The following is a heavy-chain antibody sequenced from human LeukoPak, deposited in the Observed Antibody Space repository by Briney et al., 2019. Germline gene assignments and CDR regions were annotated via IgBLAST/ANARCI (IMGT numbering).Heavy chain of an antibody. CDR2: ISYDGSNK. J-gene: IGHJ6*02. V-gene: IGHV3-30*04. D-gene: IGHD3-16*01. Sequence: GGSLRLSCAASGFTFSSCAMHWVRQAPGKGLEWVAVISYDGSNKYYADSVKGRFTISRDNSKNTLYLQMNSLRAEDTAVYYCARDLRLIEDYYYYYGMDVWGQGTTVTVSS. CDR1: GFTFSSCA. CDR3: ARDLRLIEDYYYYYGMDV.